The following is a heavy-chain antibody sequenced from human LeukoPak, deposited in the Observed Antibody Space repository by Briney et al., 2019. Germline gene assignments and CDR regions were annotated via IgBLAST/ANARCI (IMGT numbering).Heavy chain of an antibody. CDR1: GFTFSSYW. CDR2: INSDGSST. D-gene: IGHD2-2*01. J-gene: IGHJ3*02. V-gene: IGHV3-74*01. Sequence: GGSLRLSCAASGFTFSSYWMHWVRQAPGKGLVWVSRINSDGSSTSYADSVKGRFTISRDNAKNTLYLQMNSLRAEDTAVYYCARDALWYCSSTSCYTDAFDIWGQGTMVTVSS. CDR3: ARDALWYCSSTSCYTDAFDI.